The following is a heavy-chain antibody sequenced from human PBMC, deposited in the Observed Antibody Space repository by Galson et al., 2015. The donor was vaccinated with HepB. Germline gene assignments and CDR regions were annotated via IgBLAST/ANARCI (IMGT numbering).Heavy chain of an antibody. Sequence: PALVKPTQTLTLTCTFSGFSLSTSGMRVSWIRQPPGKALEWLARIDWDDDKFYSTSLKTRLTISKDTSKNQVVLTMTNMDPVDTATYYCARIGGIGGSGWYYFDYWGQGTLVTVSS. V-gene: IGHV2-70*04. CDR1: GFSLSTSGMR. CDR2: IDWDDDK. D-gene: IGHD6-19*01. J-gene: IGHJ4*02. CDR3: ARIGGIGGSGWYYFDY.